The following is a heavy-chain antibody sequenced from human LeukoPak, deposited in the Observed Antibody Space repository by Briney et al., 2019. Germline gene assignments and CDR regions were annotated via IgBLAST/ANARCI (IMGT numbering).Heavy chain of an antibody. Sequence: GGSLRLSCIASGFTFSDYSMNWVRLVSGKGLEWVSSISFSSTYIYYADSVSGRFTISRDDAQNSLFLQMNSLRADDTAIYYCARDFLFLDDYWGQGTLVTVSS. CDR3: ARDFLFLDDY. CDR1: GFTFSDYS. CDR2: ISFSSTYI. D-gene: IGHD3/OR15-3a*01. J-gene: IGHJ4*02. V-gene: IGHV3-21*01.